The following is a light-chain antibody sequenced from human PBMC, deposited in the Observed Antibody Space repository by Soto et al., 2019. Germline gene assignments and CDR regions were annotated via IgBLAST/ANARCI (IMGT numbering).Light chain of an antibody. V-gene: IGKV3-15*01. CDR2: RTS. CDR3: QHYNTWPQT. CDR1: QSVSNN. Sequence: EIVMTQSPATLSVSPGERATLSCRASQSVSNNLAWYQQRPGQAPRLLIYRTSTRATGIPARFSGSGSGTEFTLTITSLQSEDFAVYYCQHYNTWPQTFGQGTKVEIK. J-gene: IGKJ1*01.